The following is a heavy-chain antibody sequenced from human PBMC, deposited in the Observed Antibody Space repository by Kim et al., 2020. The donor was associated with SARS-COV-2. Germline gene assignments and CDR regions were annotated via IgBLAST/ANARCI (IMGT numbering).Heavy chain of an antibody. CDR2: IYYSGST. V-gene: IGHV4-31*03. Sequence: SETLSLTCTVSGGSISSGGYYWSWLRQHPGKGLEWIVYIYYSGSTYYNPSLKSRVTISVDTSKNQFSLKLSSVTAADTAVYYCARAPRRIITTFGVVTHFDYWGQGTLVTVSS. D-gene: IGHD3-3*01. CDR3: ARAPRRIITTFGVVTHFDY. CDR1: GGSISSGGYY. J-gene: IGHJ4*02.